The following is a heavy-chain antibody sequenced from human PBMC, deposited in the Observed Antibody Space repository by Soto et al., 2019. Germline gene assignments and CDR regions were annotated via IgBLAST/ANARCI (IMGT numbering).Heavy chain of an antibody. Sequence: ILSCAASGFTFRSYGMHWVRQAPAKGLEWVAVISYDGSNKYYADSVKGRFTISRDNSKNTLYLQMNSLRAEDTAVYYCAKGGVGSTSNAFDIWGQGTMVTVSS. CDR1: GFTFRSYG. CDR2: ISYDGSNK. D-gene: IGHD1-26*01. V-gene: IGHV3-30*18. CDR3: AKGGVGSTSNAFDI. J-gene: IGHJ3*02.